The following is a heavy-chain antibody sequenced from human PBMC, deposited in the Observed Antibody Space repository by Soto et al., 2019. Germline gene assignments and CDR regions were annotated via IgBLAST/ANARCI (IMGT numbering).Heavy chain of an antibody. Sequence: QVQLVESGGGEVQPGRSLRLSCVASGFSFSSHAMHWVRQAPGKGLEWLAFISYDGNHKGYADSVKGRFTISRDNSKSTLFLQLNSLRAEDTAVYYCVAEYGTKEFDKWGQGTMVTVSS. D-gene: IGHD4-17*01. J-gene: IGHJ3*02. CDR1: GFSFSSHA. V-gene: IGHV3-30-3*01. CDR3: VAEYGTKEFDK. CDR2: ISYDGNHK.